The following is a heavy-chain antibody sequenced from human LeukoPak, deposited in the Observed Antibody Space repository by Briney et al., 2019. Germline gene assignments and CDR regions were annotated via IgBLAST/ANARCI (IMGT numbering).Heavy chain of an antibody. CDR2: ISGNSNFI. Sequence: PGESLRLSCAASGFTFSSYSMNWVRQAPGKGLEWVSSISGNSNFIYYADSVKGRFTISRDNAKNSLYLQMNSLRAEDTALYYCAKEGGGYYDSSGCIDYWGQGTLVSVSS. CDR1: GFTFSSYS. V-gene: IGHV3-21*04. CDR3: AKEGGGYYDSSGCIDY. D-gene: IGHD3-22*01. J-gene: IGHJ4*02.